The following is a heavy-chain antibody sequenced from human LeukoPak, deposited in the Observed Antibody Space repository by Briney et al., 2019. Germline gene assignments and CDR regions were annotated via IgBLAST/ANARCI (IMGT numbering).Heavy chain of an antibody. Sequence: SETLSLTCTVSGGSMSSYYWSWIRQPPGKGLEWIGYIYYSGSTNYNPSLKSRVTISVDTSKNQFSLKLSSVTAADTAVYYCARDVRLFWFDPWGQGTLVTVSS. D-gene: IGHD3-16*01. J-gene: IGHJ5*02. CDR3: ARDVRLFWFDP. CDR2: IYYSGST. V-gene: IGHV4-59*01. CDR1: GGSMSSYY.